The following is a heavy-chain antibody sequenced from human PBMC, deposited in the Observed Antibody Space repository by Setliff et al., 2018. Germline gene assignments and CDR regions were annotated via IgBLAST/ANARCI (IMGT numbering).Heavy chain of an antibody. CDR3: ARRGVGRALDV. D-gene: IGHD2-15*01. CDR2: IKQDGSEE. Sequence: PGGSLRLSCSASGFTLSTYWMNWVRQAPGKGLEWVAHIKQDGSEEYYVDSVKGRFTISRDNAKNSLYLQMNSLRAEDTALYYCARRGVGRALDVWGKGTTVTVSS. V-gene: IGHV3-7*03. J-gene: IGHJ6*04. CDR1: GFTLSTYW.